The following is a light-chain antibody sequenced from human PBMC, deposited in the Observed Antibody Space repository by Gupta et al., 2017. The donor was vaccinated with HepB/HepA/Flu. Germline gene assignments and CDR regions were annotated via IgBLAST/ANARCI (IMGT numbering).Light chain of an antibody. CDR1: QSISSW. CDR2: KAS. Sequence: DLQMTQSPSPLSASVGDRVTITCRASQSISSWLAWYQQKPGKAPKLLIYKASSLESGVPSRFSGSGSGTEFTLTISRLQPDDFATYYCQQYRTFGQGTKVEIK. J-gene: IGKJ1*01. CDR3: QQYRT. V-gene: IGKV1-5*03.